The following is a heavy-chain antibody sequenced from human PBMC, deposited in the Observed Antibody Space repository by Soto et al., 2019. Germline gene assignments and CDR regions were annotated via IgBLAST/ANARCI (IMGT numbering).Heavy chain of an antibody. CDR3: ARDLLVGSSSSGFFY. V-gene: IGHV1-46*01. J-gene: IGHJ4*02. Sequence: ASVKVSCKASGYTFTSYYMHWVRQAPGQGLEWMGIINPSGGSTSYAQKFQGRVTMTRDTSTSTVYMELSSLRSEDTAVYYCARDLLVGSSSSGFFYWGQGTLVTVSS. D-gene: IGHD6-6*01. CDR2: INPSGGST. CDR1: GYTFTSYY.